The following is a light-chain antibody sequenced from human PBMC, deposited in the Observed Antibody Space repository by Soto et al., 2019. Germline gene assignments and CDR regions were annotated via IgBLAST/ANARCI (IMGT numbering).Light chain of an antibody. J-gene: IGKJ1*01. V-gene: IGKV3-20*01. CDR1: QTVSITY. CDR2: GAS. Sequence: LSQAPCTLPLSQGESATLSCRASQTVSITYLTWYQQKPGQAPRLLIYGASKRATGIPDRFSGSGSETDFTLTISRLEPEDFALYYCQQYTSWPWTFGRGTKVDI. CDR3: QQYTSWPWT.